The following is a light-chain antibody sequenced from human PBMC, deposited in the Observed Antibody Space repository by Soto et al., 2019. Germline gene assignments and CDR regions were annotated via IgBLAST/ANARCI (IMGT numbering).Light chain of an antibody. J-gene: IGLJ3*02. Sequence: SYELTQPPSVSVAPGQTARITCGGTNIGRKSVHWYQQKPGQAPVVVVYDDRDRPSGIPERFSGSNSGNTAALTISRVEAGDEADYYCSFYTGRSSWVFGGGTKLTVL. CDR2: DDR. CDR3: SFYTGRSSWV. CDR1: NIGRKS. V-gene: IGLV3-21*02.